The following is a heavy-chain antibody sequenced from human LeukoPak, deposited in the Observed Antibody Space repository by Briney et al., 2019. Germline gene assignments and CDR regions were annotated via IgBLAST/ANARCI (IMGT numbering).Heavy chain of an antibody. CDR2: IKQDGSET. D-gene: IGHD2-2*01. Sequence: GGSLRLPCEASGFPFKNYWMSWVRQAPGKGLEWVANIKQDGSETNYVDSLEGRFTISRDNAQNSLFLQMDSLRAEDTAVYFCARDRWSLTSAVFMDYWGQGTLVTVSS. V-gene: IGHV3-7*05. J-gene: IGHJ4*02. CDR3: ARDRWSLTSAVFMDY. CDR1: GFPFKNYW.